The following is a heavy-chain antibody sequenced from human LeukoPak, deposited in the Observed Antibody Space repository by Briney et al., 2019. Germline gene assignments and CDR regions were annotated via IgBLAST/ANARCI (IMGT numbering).Heavy chain of an antibody. CDR2: ISINTDT. D-gene: IGHD1-26*01. Sequence: GGSLTLSCAASGIAVIGNYMSWVRQPPGMGLEWVSFISINTDTFYADSVRGRFTISRDSSKNTLFLQMNSLRDEDSAVYYCAIAQSWDELFDSWGQGTLVTVSS. CDR3: AIAQSWDELFDS. CDR1: GIAVIGNY. V-gene: IGHV3-53*01. J-gene: IGHJ4*02.